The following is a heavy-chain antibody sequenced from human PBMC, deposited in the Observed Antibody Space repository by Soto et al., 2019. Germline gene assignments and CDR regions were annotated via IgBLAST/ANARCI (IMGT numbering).Heavy chain of an antibody. CDR2: ISYDGSNK. Sequence: QVQLVESGGGVVQPGRSLRLSCAASGFTFSSYAMHWVRQAPGKGLEWVAIISYDGSNKYYADSVKGRFTISRDNSKNTLYLQMNSLRAEDTAAYYCAREYSSSATHHKFYYYYYYGMDVWGQGTTVTVSS. J-gene: IGHJ6*02. D-gene: IGHD6-6*01. V-gene: IGHV3-30-3*01. CDR3: AREYSSSATHHKFYYYYYYGMDV. CDR1: GFTFSSYA.